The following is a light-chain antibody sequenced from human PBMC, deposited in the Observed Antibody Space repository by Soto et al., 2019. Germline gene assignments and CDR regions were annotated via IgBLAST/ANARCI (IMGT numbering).Light chain of an antibody. CDR2: DVR. Sequence: QSALTHPASVSGSPGQSITISCTGTSSDVGGYNYVSWYQQHAGKAPKLMIYDVRNLPSGVSNRFSGTKSCNTASLTISGLQAEDEADHYCSSYTSSITPVVFGGGTKLTVL. CDR3: SSYTSSITPVV. CDR1: SSDVGGYNY. J-gene: IGLJ2*01. V-gene: IGLV2-14*01.